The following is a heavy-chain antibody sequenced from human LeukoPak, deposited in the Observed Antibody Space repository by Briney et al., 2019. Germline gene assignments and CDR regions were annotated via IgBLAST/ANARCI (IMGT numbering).Heavy chain of an antibody. CDR2: IRGSGDSA. CDR1: GFTFRSYA. Sequence: GGSLRLFCAASGFTFRSYAMSWVRQAPGKGLEWVSAIRGSGDSAYYADSVKGRFTISRDNSKNTLYLQMNSLRAEDTAVYYCAKDMSEVRQMVRGVHDYWGQGTLVTVSS. CDR3: AKDMSEVRQMVRGVHDY. V-gene: IGHV3-23*01. J-gene: IGHJ4*02. D-gene: IGHD3-10*01.